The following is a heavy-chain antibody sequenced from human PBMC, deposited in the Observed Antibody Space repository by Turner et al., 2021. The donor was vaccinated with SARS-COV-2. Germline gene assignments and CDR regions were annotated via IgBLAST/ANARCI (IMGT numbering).Heavy chain of an antibody. Sequence: QVQLQESGPGLVKPSETLSLTCSVPGGSISSYYWSWTRQPPGTGLEWIGYIYYSGSTNNNPSLKSRVTISVDTSKNQFSLKLSSVTAADTTVYYCARHGFSGWDGGGMDVWGQGTTVTVSS. CDR3: ARHGFSGWDGGGMDV. CDR2: IYYSGST. D-gene: IGHD6-19*01. J-gene: IGHJ6*02. V-gene: IGHV4-59*08. CDR1: GGSISSYY.